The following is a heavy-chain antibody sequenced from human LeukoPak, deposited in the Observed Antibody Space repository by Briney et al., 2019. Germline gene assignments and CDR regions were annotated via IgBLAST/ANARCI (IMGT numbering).Heavy chain of an antibody. D-gene: IGHD5-12*01. CDR1: GFTFSSYG. J-gene: IGHJ6*02. V-gene: IGHV3-30*18. CDR2: ISYDGSNK. Sequence: PGRSLRLSCAASGFTFSSYGMHWVRQAPGKGLEWVALISYDGSNKYYADSVKGRFTISRDNSKNTLYLQMNSLRAEDTAVYYCAKWGVATDYYYYGMDVWGQGTTVTVSS. CDR3: AKWGVATDYYYYGMDV.